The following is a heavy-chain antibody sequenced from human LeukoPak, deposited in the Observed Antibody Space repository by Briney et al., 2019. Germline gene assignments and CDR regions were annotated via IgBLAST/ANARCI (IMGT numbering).Heavy chain of an antibody. J-gene: IGHJ4*02. Sequence: GGSLRLSCAASGFTFSSHWMSWIRQAPGKGLEWVANIKQDGSEKYYVDSVKGRFTISRENSKNSLYLQMKRLRTEDTALYYCAKDMGDGYEDWGQGTLVTVSS. CDR3: AKDMGDGYED. CDR1: GFTFSSHW. CDR2: IKQDGSEK. D-gene: IGHD5-24*01. V-gene: IGHV3-7*03.